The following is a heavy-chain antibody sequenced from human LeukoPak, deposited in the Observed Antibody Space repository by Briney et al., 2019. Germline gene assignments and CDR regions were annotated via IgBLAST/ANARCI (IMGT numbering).Heavy chain of an antibody. Sequence: ASVKVSCKVSGYTLSELSMHWVRQAPGKGLEWMGGFDPEDDERVYAQKFQGRVTMTEDTSTDTAYMELSSLRSEDTAIYYCASELRSGYFDYWGQGTLVTVSS. CDR3: ASELRSGYFDY. J-gene: IGHJ4*02. V-gene: IGHV1-24*01. D-gene: IGHD3-22*01. CDR2: FDPEDDER. CDR1: GYTLSELS.